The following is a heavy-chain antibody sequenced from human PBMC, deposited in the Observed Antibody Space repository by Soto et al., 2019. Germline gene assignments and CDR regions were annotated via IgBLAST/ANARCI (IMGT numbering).Heavy chain of an antibody. CDR1: GGSISSYY. CDR2: IYYSGST. V-gene: IGHV4-59*08. D-gene: IGHD6-19*01. CDR3: ARGGGWYHFDY. Sequence: SETLSLTCTVSGGSISSYYWSWIRQPPGKGLEWIGYIYYSGSTNYNPSLKSRVTISVDTSKNQFSLKLGSVTAADTAVYYCARGGGWYHFDYWGQGTLVTVSS. J-gene: IGHJ4*02.